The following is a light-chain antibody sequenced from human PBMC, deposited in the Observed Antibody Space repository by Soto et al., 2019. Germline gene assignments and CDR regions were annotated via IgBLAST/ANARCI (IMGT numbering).Light chain of an antibody. CDR1: NIGSER. V-gene: IGLV3-21*04. CDR2: YDS. CDR3: QVWDSSSDPWV. J-gene: IGLJ3*02. Sequence: SYELTQPPSVSVAPGKTARITCGGNNIGSERVHWYQQKPGQAPVLVIYYDSDRPSGIPERFSGSNSGNTATLTISRVEAGDEADYYCQVWDSSSDPWVFGGGTKLTVL.